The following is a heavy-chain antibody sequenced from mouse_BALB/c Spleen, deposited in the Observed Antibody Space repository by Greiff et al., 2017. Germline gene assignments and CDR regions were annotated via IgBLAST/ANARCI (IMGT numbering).Heavy chain of an antibody. Sequence: EVKLQQSGPELVKPGASMKISCKASGYSFTGYTMNLVKQSLGKNLEWIGLINPYNGGTSYNQKFKGKATLTVDKSSCTAYMELLSLTSEDSAVYYCARSPFTTVVEEEAWFAYWGQGTLVTVSA. CDR1: GYSFTGYT. J-gene: IGHJ3*01. CDR3: ARSPFTTVVEEEAWFAY. CDR2: INPYNGGT. D-gene: IGHD1-1*01. V-gene: IGHV1-25*01.